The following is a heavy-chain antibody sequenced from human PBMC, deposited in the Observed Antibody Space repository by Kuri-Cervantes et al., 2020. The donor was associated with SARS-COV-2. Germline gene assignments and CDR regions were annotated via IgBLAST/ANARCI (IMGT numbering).Heavy chain of an antibody. CDR3: AKALRWSGTDAFDI. Sequence: GESLKISCAASGFTFSSYGMHWVRQAPGKGLEWVAFIRYDGSNKYYADSVKCRFTISRDNPKNTLYLQMNSLRAEDTAVYYCAKALRWSGTDAFDIWGQGTMVTVSS. J-gene: IGHJ3*02. CDR1: GFTFSSYG. CDR2: IRYDGSNK. D-gene: IGHD3-3*01. V-gene: IGHV3-30*02.